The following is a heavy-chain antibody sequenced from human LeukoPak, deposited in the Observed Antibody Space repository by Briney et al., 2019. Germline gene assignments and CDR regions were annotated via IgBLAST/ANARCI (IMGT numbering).Heavy chain of an antibody. CDR2: IFNTGST. J-gene: IGHJ4*02. CDR1: GGSINSHY. CDR3: VSRPADTNWYGVFDY. V-gene: IGHV4-59*11. D-gene: IGHD1-1*01. Sequence: SETLSLTCSVSGGSINSHYWSWVRQPPGKRLEWIGYIFNTGSTTYNPSLASPVTMSVDTSRAQSFLRLSPVTAADTAVYYCVSRPADTNWYGVFDYWSQGTLVTVSS.